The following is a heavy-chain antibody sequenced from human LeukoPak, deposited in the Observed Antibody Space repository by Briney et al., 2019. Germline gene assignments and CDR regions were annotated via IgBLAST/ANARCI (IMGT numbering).Heavy chain of an antibody. Sequence: GGSLRLSCAASGFTFSTYSMNWVRQAPGKGLEWVSYISSSSTIYYADSVKGRFTISRDNSKNTLYLQMNSLRAEDTAVYYCANQLDYYDSSGYQHYFEYWGQGTLVTVSS. CDR3: ANQLDYYDSSGYQHYFEY. D-gene: IGHD3-22*01. J-gene: IGHJ4*02. V-gene: IGHV3-48*01. CDR1: GFTFSTYS. CDR2: ISSSSTI.